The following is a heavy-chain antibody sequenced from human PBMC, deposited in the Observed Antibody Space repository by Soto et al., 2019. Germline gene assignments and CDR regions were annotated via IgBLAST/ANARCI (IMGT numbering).Heavy chain of an antibody. J-gene: IGHJ6*02. CDR2: ISSRSDI. CDR1: GLTFSTYS. Sequence: GGSLRLSCVGSGLTFSTYSINWVRQAPGKGLEWVSSISSRSDIYYADSVKGRFTISRDNAKNSVSLQMNSLRAEDTAVYYCAREYTAWPLAYGLDVWGQGTTVTVSS. V-gene: IGHV3-21*01. D-gene: IGHD2-2*02. CDR3: AREYTAWPLAYGLDV.